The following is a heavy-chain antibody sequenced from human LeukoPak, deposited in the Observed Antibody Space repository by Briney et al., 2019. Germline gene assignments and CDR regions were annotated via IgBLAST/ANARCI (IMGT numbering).Heavy chain of an antibody. Sequence: GASVKVSCKASGYTFTGYYMHWVRQAPGQGLEWMGWINPNSGGTNYAQKFQGRVTMTRDTSISTAYMELSRLRSDDTAVYYCARSQGGDIMAKIPGFWGQGTLVTVSS. CDR1: GYTFTGYY. CDR3: ARSQGGDIMAKIPGF. V-gene: IGHV1-2*02. J-gene: IGHJ4*02. D-gene: IGHD5-12*01. CDR2: INPNSGGT.